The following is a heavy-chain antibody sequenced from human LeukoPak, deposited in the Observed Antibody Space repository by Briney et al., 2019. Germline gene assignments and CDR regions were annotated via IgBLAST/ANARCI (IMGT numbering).Heavy chain of an antibody. V-gene: IGHV1-8*01. J-gene: IGHJ5*02. CDR3: ARNIGIAVAGNWFDP. CDR2: MNPNRGNT. CDR1: GYTFTSYD. D-gene: IGHD6-19*01. Sequence: AASVKVSCKASGYTFTSYDINWVRQATGQGLEWMGWMNPNRGNTGYAQKFQGRVTITADESTSTAYMELSSLRSEDTAVYYCARNIGIAVAGNWFDPWGQGTLVTVSS.